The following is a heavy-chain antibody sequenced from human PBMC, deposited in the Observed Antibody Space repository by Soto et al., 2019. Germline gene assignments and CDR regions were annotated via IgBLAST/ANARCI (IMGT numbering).Heavy chain of an antibody. CDR3: AKDHTLYCSGGSCYADY. CDR2: ISYDGSNK. D-gene: IGHD2-15*01. J-gene: IGHJ4*02. CDR1: GFTVNNKY. Sequence: PGGSLRLSCAASGFTVNNKYMSWVRQAPGKGLEWVAVISYDGSNKYYADSVKGRFTISRDNSKNTLYLQMNSLRAEDTAVYYCAKDHTLYCSGGSCYADYWGQGTLVTVSS. V-gene: IGHV3-30*18.